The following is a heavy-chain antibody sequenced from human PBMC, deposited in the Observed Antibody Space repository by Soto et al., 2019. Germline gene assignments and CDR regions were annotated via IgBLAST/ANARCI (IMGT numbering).Heavy chain of an antibody. V-gene: IGHV4-39*01. Sequence: PSETLSLTCTVSGGSISRSSYYWGWIRQPPGKGLEWIGSIYYSGSTYYNPSLKSRVTISVDTSKNQFSLKLSSVTAADTAVYYCAGHSTDTAMVTGYYFDYWGQGTLVTVSS. J-gene: IGHJ4*02. CDR2: IYYSGST. D-gene: IGHD5-18*01. CDR3: AGHSTDTAMVTGYYFDY. CDR1: GGSISRSSYY.